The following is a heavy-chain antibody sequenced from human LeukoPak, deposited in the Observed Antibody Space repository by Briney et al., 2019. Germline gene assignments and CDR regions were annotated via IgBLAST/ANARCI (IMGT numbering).Heavy chain of an antibody. D-gene: IGHD6-13*01. CDR1: GGTFSSYA. J-gene: IGHJ6*04. CDR2: IIPIFGTA. V-gene: IGHV1-69*06. Sequence: LVKVSCKASGGTFSSYAISWVRQAPGQGLEWVGGIIPIFGTANYAQKFQGRVTITADKSTSTAYMELSSLRSEDTAVYYCARVAAADSFGMDVWGKGTTVTVSS. CDR3: ARVAAADSFGMDV.